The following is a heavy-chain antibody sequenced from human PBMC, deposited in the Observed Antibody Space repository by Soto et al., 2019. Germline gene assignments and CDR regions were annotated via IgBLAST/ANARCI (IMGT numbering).Heavy chain of an antibody. Sequence: GGSLRLSCAASGFTFSNAWMNWVRQAPGKGLEWVGRIKSKTDGGTTDYAAPVKGRFTISREDSKNTLYLQMNSLKTEEPAVYYCTTAGIVVVVAATMSQNSQAAWDAFDIWGQGTMVTVSS. J-gene: IGHJ3*02. CDR1: GFTFSNAW. D-gene: IGHD2-15*01. V-gene: IGHV3-15*07. CDR2: IKSKTDGGTT. CDR3: TTAGIVVVVAATMSQNSQAAWDAFDI.